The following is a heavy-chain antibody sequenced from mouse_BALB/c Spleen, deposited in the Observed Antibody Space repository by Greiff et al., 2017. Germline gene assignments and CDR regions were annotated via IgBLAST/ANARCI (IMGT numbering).Heavy chain of an antibody. CDR1: GYTFTDYA. CDR2: ISTYYGDA. CDR3: ARGGPYAMDY. J-gene: IGHJ4*01. Sequence: QVQLKQSGAELVRPGVSVKISCKGSGYTFTDYAMHWVKQSHAKSLEWIGVISTYYGDASYNQKFKGKATMTVDKSSSTAYMELARLTSEDSAIYYCARGGPYAMDYWGQGTSVTVSS. V-gene: IGHV1S137*01.